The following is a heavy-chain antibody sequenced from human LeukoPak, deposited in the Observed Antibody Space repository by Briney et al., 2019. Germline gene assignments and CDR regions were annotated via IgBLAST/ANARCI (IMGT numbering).Heavy chain of an antibody. J-gene: IGHJ4*02. D-gene: IGHD6-19*01. CDR2: IYSGGGT. CDR3: ARGMYSSGWYSDY. CDR1: GFTVSSNY. V-gene: IGHV3-66*01. Sequence: GGSLRLSCAASGFTVSSNYMSWVRQAPGKGLGWVSVIYSGGGTYYADSVKGRFTISRDTSKNTLYLQMNSLRAEDTAVYYCARGMYSSGWYSDYWGQGTLVTVSS.